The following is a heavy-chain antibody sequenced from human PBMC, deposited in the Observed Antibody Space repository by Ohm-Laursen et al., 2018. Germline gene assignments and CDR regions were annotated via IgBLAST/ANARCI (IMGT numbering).Heavy chain of an antibody. CDR1: GGSISSYY. Sequence: SDTLSLTCTVSGGSISSYYWTWIRQPPGKGLEWIGTIYHSGSTYYNPSLKSRVTISVDTSKNQFSLKLSSVTAADTALYYCARGLWWFDPWGQGSLVTVSS. CDR2: IYHSGST. CDR3: ARGLWWFDP. J-gene: IGHJ5*02. V-gene: IGHV4-59*08.